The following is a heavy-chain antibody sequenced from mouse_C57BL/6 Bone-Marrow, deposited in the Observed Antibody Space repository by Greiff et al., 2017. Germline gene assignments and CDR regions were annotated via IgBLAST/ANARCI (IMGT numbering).Heavy chain of an antibody. CDR1: GYTFTDYY. CDR3: ARGGYYVAY. V-gene: IGHV1-26*01. D-gene: IGHD2-3*01. CDR2: INPNNGGT. J-gene: IGHJ3*01. Sequence: VQLQQSGPELVKPGASVKISCKASGYTFTDYYMNWVKQSHGKSLEWIGDINPNNGGTSYNQKFKGKATLTVDKSSSTAYMELRSLTSEDSAVYYCARGGYYVAYWGQGTLVTVSA.